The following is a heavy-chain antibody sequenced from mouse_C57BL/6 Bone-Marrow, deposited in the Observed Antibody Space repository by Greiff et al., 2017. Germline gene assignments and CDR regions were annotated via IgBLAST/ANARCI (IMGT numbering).Heavy chain of an antibody. D-gene: IGHD2-4*01. J-gene: IGHJ3*01. CDR2: IWSGGST. CDR1: GFSLTSYG. CDR3: ARKGGITTEFAY. V-gene: IGHV2-2*01. Sequence: VMLVESGPGLVQPSQSLSITCTVSGFSLTSYGVHWVRQSPGKGLEWLGVIWSGGSTDYNAAFISRLSISKDNSKSQVFFKMNSLQADDTAIYYCARKGGITTEFAYWGQGTLVTVSA.